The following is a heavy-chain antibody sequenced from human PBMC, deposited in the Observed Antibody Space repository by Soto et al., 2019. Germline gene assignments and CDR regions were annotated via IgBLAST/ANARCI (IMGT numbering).Heavy chain of an antibody. CDR1: GYTFTGYY. Sequence: ASVKVSCKASGYTFTGYYMHLVRQAPGQGLEWXGWXXPXXGXTXXXQXXXGRVTMTRDTSISTAYMELTRLRSDDTAVYYCARELWFGEPYGMDVWGQGTTVTASS. D-gene: IGHD3-10*01. CDR3: ARELWFGEPYGMDV. V-gene: IGHV1-2*02. J-gene: IGHJ6*02. CDR2: XXPXXGXT.